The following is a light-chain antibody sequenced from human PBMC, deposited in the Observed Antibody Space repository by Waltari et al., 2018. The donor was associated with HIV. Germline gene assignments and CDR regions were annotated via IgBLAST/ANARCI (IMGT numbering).Light chain of an antibody. CDR3: QQTYSTPPT. V-gene: IGKV1-39*01. CDR2: AAS. J-gene: IGKJ4*01. CDR1: QSISTY. Sequence: DIQMTQSPSSLSASVGDRVTITCRASQSISTYLSWYQQKPGKAPELLIHAASTLQSGVPSKFSGSGSGTYFTLTISNLQPEDFATYYCQQTYSTPPTFGGGTKVEI.